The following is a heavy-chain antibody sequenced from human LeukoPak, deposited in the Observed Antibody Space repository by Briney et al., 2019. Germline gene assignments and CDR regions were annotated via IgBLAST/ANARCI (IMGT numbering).Heavy chain of an antibody. CDR1: GGSISSLY. Sequence: PSETLSLTCSVSGGSISSLYWSWIRQPPGKGLEWIGYIYYTGSTNYTPSLKSRVTMFVDMSKNQFSLRLSSVTAADTAVYYCARHRAYSSSSPFDYWGQGTLVTVSS. J-gene: IGHJ4*02. CDR3: ARHRAYSSSSPFDY. CDR2: IYYTGST. D-gene: IGHD6-6*01. V-gene: IGHV4-59*08.